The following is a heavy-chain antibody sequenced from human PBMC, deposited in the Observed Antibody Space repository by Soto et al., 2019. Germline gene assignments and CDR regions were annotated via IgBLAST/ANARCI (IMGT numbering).Heavy chain of an antibody. CDR1: GFRFSDYS. V-gene: IGHV3-48*01. Sequence: PGGSLRLSCAASGFRFSDYSMNWVRQAPGRGLEWVSYISSSSFTIHYADSVEGRFAISRDNAKNSLYLQMNSLRVEDTAVYYCAKDTDTVIVVVPAAMSNWGQGTLVTVSS. D-gene: IGHD2-2*01. J-gene: IGHJ4*02. CDR2: ISSSSFTI. CDR3: AKDTDTVIVVVPAAMSN.